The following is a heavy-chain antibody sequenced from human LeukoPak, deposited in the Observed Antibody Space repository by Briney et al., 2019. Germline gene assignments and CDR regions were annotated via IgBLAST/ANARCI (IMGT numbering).Heavy chain of an antibody. V-gene: IGHV3-11*01. CDR3: ARDSPILWWEPSDY. J-gene: IGHJ4*02. D-gene: IGHD2-21*01. CDR1: GFTFSDYY. Sequence: KAGRSLRLSCAASGFTFSDYYMSWIRQAPGKGLEWVSYISSSGSTIYYADSVKGRFTISRDNAKNSLYLQMNSLRAEDTAVYYCARDSPILWWEPSDYWGQGTLVTVSS. CDR2: ISSSGSTI.